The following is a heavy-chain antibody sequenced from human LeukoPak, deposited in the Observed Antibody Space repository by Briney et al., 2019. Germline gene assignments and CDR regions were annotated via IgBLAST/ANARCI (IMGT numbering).Heavy chain of an antibody. V-gene: IGHV4-39*07. Sequence: WVRQPPGKGLEWIGSIYYSGSTYYNPSLKSRVTISVDTSKNQFSLKLSSVTAADTAVYYCARGGSRWLQLDYWGQGTLVTASS. D-gene: IGHD5-24*01. CDR2: IYYSGST. J-gene: IGHJ4*02. CDR3: ARGGSRWLQLDY.